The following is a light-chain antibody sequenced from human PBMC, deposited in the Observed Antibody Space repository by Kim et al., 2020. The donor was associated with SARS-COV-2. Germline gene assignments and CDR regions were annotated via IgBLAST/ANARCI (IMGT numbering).Light chain of an antibody. CDR2: SDT. Sequence: QQVPISCSGSSANIGGNTGNWYQQLPGTTPNPLIYSDTQRPSGVPARFSGSKSGTSASLAISGLQSDDEADYYCAAWDDSLNPHVVFGGGTQLTVL. V-gene: IGLV1-44*01. CDR3: AAWDDSLNPHVV. CDR1: SANIGGNT. J-gene: IGLJ2*01.